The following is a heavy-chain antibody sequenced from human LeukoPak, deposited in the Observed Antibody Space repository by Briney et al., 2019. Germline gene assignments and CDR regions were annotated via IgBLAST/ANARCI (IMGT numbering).Heavy chain of an antibody. CDR3: ARDRHYHFYMDV. J-gene: IGHJ6*03. CDR2: MYFSGST. Sequence: PSETLSLTCTVSGGSISSSAYYWGWIRQPPGKGLEWIGSMYFSGSTFYNPSLKSRVTISVDTSKNQFSLKLTSMTAADTAVYYCARDRHYHFYMDVWGKGTPVTVSS. CDR1: GGSISSSAYY. V-gene: IGHV4-39*07.